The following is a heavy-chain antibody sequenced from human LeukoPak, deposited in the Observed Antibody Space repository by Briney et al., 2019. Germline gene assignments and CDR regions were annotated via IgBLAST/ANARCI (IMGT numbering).Heavy chain of an antibody. CDR2: ISEGGYKT. J-gene: IGHJ4*02. CDR3: AKDRGGSYFAFDY. Sequence: GGSLRLSCAASAFTFSSYSMKWVRQPPGKGREWVSAISDGGCNTEWVSGISEGGYKTYYADSVKGRFTISRDNSENTLYLQMSSLRAEDTAVYYCAKDRGGSYFAFDYWGQGTLVTVSS. D-gene: IGHD3-10*01. V-gene: IGHV3-23*01. CDR1: AFTFSSYS.